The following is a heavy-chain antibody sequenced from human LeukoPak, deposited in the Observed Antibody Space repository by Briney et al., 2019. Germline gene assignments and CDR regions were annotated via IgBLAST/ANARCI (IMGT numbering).Heavy chain of an antibody. J-gene: IGHJ2*01. V-gene: IGHV4-39*07. CDR3: ARPVRTPASYFDL. CDR2: MYYSGST. D-gene: IGHD2-2*01. Sequence: PSETLSLTCTVSGGSISSSSYYWGWIRQPPGKGLEWVGSMYYSGSTYYNPSLKSRVTISVDTSKTQFSLKLSSVTAADTAVYYCARPVRTPASYFDLWGRGTLVTVSS. CDR1: GGSISSSSYY.